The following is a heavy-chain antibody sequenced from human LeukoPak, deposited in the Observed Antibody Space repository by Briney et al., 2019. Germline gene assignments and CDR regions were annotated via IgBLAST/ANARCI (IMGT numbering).Heavy chain of an antibody. V-gene: IGHV3-33*01. J-gene: IGHJ5*02. CDR1: GFIFSNNG. CDR3: ARRETLNWFDP. D-gene: IGHD1-26*01. Sequence: PGGSLRLSCAASGFIFSNNGVHWVRQAPGKGLEWVAVIWYDGSNKYYADSVKGRFTISRDNSKNTLYLQMNSLRVEDTAVYYCARRETLNWFDPWGQGTLVTVSS. CDR2: IWYDGSNK.